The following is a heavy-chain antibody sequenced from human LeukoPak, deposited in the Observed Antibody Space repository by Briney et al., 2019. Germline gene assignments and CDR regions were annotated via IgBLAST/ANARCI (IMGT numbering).Heavy chain of an antibody. J-gene: IGHJ5*02. D-gene: IGHD2-2*01. V-gene: IGHV4-38-2*02. CDR1: GYSISSGYY. CDR3: ARVGLYCSSTSCYPSWFDP. CDR2: IYHSGST. Sequence: SETLSLTCTVSGYSISSGYYWGWIRQPPGKGLEWIGSIYHSGSTYYNPSLKSRVTISVDTSKNQFSLKLSSVTAADTAVHYCARVGLYCSSTSCYPSWFDPWGQGTLVTVSS.